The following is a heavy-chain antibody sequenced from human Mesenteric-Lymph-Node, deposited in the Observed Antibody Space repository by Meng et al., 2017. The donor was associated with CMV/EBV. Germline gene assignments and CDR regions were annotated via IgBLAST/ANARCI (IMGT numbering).Heavy chain of an antibody. Sequence: SETLSLTCAVYGGSFSGYYWSWIRQPPGKGLQWIGDINHSGSTTYTPSLKSRVVISVDTSKNQFSLNLNSVTAADTALYYCARVTTGMFDSWGQGTLVTVSS. CDR1: GGSFSGYY. V-gene: IGHV4-34*01. J-gene: IGHJ4*02. CDR3: ARVTTGMFDS. CDR2: INHSGST. D-gene: IGHD1-14*01.